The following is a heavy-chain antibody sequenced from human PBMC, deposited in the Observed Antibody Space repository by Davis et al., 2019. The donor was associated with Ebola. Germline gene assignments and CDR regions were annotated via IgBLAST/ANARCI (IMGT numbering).Heavy chain of an antibody. CDR2: IYPGDSDT. CDR1: GYSFTKYW. V-gene: IGHV5-51*01. D-gene: IGHD1-26*01. CDR3: ARPSGSYYGGIYFDY. Sequence: GESLKISCKGSGYSFTKYWIAWVRQMPGRGLEWLGIIYPGDSDTRYDPSFQGQVTISADKSISTAYLQWSSLRASDTAMYYCARPSGSYYGGIYFDYWGQGTRVTVSS. J-gene: IGHJ4*02.